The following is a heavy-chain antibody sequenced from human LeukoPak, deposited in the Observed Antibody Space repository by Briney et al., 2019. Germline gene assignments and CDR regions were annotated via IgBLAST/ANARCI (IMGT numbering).Heavy chain of an antibody. V-gene: IGHV4-4*07. CDR1: GGSISSYY. J-gene: IGHJ5*02. D-gene: IGHD4-17*01. CDR2: IYTSGST. Sequence: SETLSLTCTVSGGSISSYYWSWIRQPAGKGLEWIGRIYTSGSTNYNPSLKSRVTMSVDTSKNQFSLNLRSVTAADTAVYYCARGPTVTKGFDPWGQGTLVTVSS. CDR3: ARGPTVTKGFDP.